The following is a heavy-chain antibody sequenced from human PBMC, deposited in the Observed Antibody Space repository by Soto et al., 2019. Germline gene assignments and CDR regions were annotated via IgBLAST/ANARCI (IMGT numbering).Heavy chain of an antibody. CDR1: GFTFSTHW. Sequence: PGGSLRLSCAASGFTFSTHWMHWVCQAPGKGLVWVSRINSDGTSTYYADSVRGRFTISRDNAKNTLYLEMNSLRAEDTAVYYCVDGLSGWPYWGQGDLVTVSS. CDR2: INSDGTST. V-gene: IGHV3-74*01. J-gene: IGHJ4*02. D-gene: IGHD6-19*01. CDR3: VDGLSGWPY.